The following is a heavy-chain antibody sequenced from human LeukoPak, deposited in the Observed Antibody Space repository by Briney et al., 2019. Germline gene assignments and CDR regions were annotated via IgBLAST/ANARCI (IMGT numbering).Heavy chain of an antibody. CDR1: GFTFSNYW. V-gene: IGHV3-74*01. CDR3: AKDLVTGSLDY. Sequence: GGSLRLSCAASGFTFSNYWMHWVRQAPGKGLVWVSRINSDGINTSYADSVKGRFTISRDNAKNTLNLQMNSLRAEDTAIYYCAKDLVTGSLDYWGQGTLVTVSS. J-gene: IGHJ4*02. D-gene: IGHD3-10*01. CDR2: INSDGINT.